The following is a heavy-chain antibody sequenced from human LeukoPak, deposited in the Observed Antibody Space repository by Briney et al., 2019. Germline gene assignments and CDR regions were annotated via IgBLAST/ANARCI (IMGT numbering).Heavy chain of an antibody. D-gene: IGHD3-3*01. J-gene: IGHJ4*02. Sequence: SETLSLTCTASGGSISSYYWSWIRQPPGKGLEWIGYIYYSGSTNYNHSLKSRVTISVDTSKNQFSLKLCSVTAADTAVYYCARAERRTIFGVVIAPYFDYWGQGTLVTVS. V-gene: IGHV4-59*01. CDR2: IYYSGST. CDR1: GGSISSYY. CDR3: ARAERRTIFGVVIAPYFDY.